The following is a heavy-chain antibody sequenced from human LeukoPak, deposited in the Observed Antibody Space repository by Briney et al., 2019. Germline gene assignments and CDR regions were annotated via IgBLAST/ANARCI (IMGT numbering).Heavy chain of an antibody. Sequence: SETLSLTCTVSGGSISSYYWSWTRQPAGKGLEWIGRIYTSGSTNYNPSLKSRVTMSVDTSKNQFSLKLSSVTAADTAVYYCARDRTGLVRGVINKGNRAFDIWGQGTMVTVSS. CDR1: GGSISSYY. CDR2: IYTSGST. V-gene: IGHV4-4*07. D-gene: IGHD3-10*01. CDR3: ARDRTGLVRGVINKGNRAFDI. J-gene: IGHJ3*02.